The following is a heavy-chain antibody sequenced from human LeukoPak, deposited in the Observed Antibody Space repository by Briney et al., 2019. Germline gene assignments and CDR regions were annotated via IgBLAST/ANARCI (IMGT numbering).Heavy chain of an antibody. V-gene: IGHV3-74*01. CDR2: INSDGSIT. J-gene: IGHJ4*02. CDR3: ARTVGSQEY. D-gene: IGHD4-23*01. CDR1: GFTFSNYW. Sequence: GGSLRLSCAASGFTFSNYWLHWVRQAPGKGLVWVSRINSDGSITDYADSVKGRFTISRDNGKNTLFLQMNTLRAEDTAVYYCARTVGSQEYWGQGTLVTVSS.